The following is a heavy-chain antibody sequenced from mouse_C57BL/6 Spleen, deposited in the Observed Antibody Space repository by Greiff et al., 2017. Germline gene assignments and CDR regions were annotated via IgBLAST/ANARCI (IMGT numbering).Heavy chain of an antibody. J-gene: IGHJ2*01. V-gene: IGHV7-3*01. D-gene: IGHD4-1*01. CDR3: ATFANSYFDY. CDR2: IINKANGYTT. CDR1: GFTFTDYY. Sequence: EVKLVESGGGLVQPGGSLSLSCAASGFTFTDYYMSWVRQPPGKALEWLGFIINKANGYTTEYSASVKGRFTISRDNSQSILYLQMNALRTEDSATYYCATFANSYFDYWGQGTTLTVSS.